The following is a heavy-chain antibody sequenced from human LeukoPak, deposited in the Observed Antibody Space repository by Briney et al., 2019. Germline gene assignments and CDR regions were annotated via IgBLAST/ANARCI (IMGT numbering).Heavy chain of an antibody. CDR1: GVSIFSYY. CDR3: ATGRSIRYFDY. J-gene: IGHJ4*02. Sequence: SETLSLTCTVSGVSIFSYYWNWIRQPPGQGLEWIGYSHYSGTTNYNPSLKSRVSISIDTSKSQFSLKLTSATAADTAIYYCATGRSIRYFDYWGQGTLLSVSS. V-gene: IGHV4-59*08. CDR2: SHYSGTT. D-gene: IGHD3-9*01.